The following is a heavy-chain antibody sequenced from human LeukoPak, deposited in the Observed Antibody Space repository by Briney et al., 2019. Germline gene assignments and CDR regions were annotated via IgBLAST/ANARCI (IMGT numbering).Heavy chain of an antibody. Sequence: VASVKVSCKASGYTFTSYYMHWVRQAPGQGLEWMGIINPSGGSTSYAQKFQGRVTMTRDMSTSTVYMELSSLRSEDTAVYYCAREFKLLSSGYQSDAFDIWGQGTMVTVSS. CDR1: GYTFTSYY. D-gene: IGHD3-22*01. J-gene: IGHJ3*02. V-gene: IGHV1-46*01. CDR3: AREFKLLSSGYQSDAFDI. CDR2: INPSGGST.